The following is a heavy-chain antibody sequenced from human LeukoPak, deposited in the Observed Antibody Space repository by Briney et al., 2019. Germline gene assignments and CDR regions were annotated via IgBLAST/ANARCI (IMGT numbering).Heavy chain of an antibody. J-gene: IGHJ1*01. V-gene: IGHV3-7*01. CDR2: INEDGVEK. CDR3: ARDPRSFQY. Sequence: PGGSLRLTCEGSGFPFGDFGMSWVRQAPGKGLEWVANINEDGVEKNYVDPVKGRFTISRDNAKNSLYLQMNSLRAEDTAVYYCARDPRSFQYWGQGTLVTVSS. CDR1: GFPFGDFG.